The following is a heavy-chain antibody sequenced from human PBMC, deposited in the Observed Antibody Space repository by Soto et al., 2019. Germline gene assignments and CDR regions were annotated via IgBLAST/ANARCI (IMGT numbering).Heavy chain of an antibody. D-gene: IGHD3-10*01. CDR3: ARENNVLPGGYFDY. CDR1: GGSISSGGYS. J-gene: IGHJ4*02. CDR2: IYHSGST. V-gene: IGHV4-30-2*01. Sequence: QLQLQESGSGLVKPSQTLSLTCAVSGGSISSGGYSWSWIRQPPGKGLEWIGYIYHSGSTYYNPSFKSRVPRSVDRSKNQFSLQLSSVTAADTAVYYCARENNVLPGGYFDYWGQGTLVTVSS.